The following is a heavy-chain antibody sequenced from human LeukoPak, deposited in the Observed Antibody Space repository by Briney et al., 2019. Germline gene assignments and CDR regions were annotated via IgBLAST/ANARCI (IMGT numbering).Heavy chain of an antibody. CDR2: INHSGST. CDR3: VGLDTAMALDAFDI. J-gene: IGHJ3*02. CDR1: GGSFSGYY. V-gene: IGHV4-34*01. D-gene: IGHD5-18*01. Sequence: PSETLSLTCAVYGGSFSGYYWSWIRQPPGKGLEWIGEINHSGSTNYNPSLKSRVTISVDTSKNQFSLELSSVTAADTAVYYCVGLDTAMALDAFDIWGQGTLVTVSS.